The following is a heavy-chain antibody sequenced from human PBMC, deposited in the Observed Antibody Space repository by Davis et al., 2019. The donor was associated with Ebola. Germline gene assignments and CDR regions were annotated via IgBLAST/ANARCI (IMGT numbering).Heavy chain of an antibody. CDR1: GYTFTSYD. CDR2: MDPNSGNT. D-gene: IGHD3-3*01. Sequence: ASVKVSCKASGYTFTSYDINWVRQATGQGLEWMGWMDPNSGNTGYAQKFQGRVTITRDTSASTTYMELSSLRSEDTAVYYCARFRWSGYSFDYWGQGTLVTVSS. J-gene: IGHJ4*02. CDR3: ARFRWSGYSFDY. V-gene: IGHV1-8*01.